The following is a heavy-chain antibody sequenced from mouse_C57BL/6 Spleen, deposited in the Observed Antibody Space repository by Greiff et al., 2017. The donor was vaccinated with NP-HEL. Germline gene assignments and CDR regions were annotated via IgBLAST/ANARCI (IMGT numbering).Heavy chain of an antibody. V-gene: IGHV1-66*01. Sequence: QVQLKESGPELVKPGASVKISCKASGYSFTSYYIHWVKQRPGQGLEWIGWIYPGSGNTKYNEKFKGKATLTADTSSSTAYMQLSSLTSEDSAVYYCAREDYYSNYGYFDVWGTGTTVTVSS. J-gene: IGHJ1*03. CDR1: GYSFTSYY. CDR2: IYPGSGNT. D-gene: IGHD2-5*01. CDR3: AREDYYSNYGYFDV.